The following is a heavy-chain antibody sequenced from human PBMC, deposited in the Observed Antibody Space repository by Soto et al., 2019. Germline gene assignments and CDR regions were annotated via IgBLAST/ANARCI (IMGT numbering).Heavy chain of an antibody. CDR1: GYTFTSYG. Sequence: ASVKVSCKASGYTFTSYGISWVRQAPGQGLEWMGWISAYNGNTNYAQKLQGRVTMTTDTSTSTAYMELRSLRSDDTAVYYCARDGALYRSGWLWYFDYWGQGTLVTVSS. D-gene: IGHD6-19*01. CDR2: ISAYNGNT. V-gene: IGHV1-18*01. CDR3: ARDGALYRSGWLWYFDY. J-gene: IGHJ4*02.